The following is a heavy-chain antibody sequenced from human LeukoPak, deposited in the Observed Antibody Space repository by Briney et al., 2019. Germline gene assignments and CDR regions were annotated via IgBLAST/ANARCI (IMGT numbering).Heavy chain of an antibody. J-gene: IGHJ3*02. Sequence: ASVKVSFTASGYTFTGYYIPWVRQAPGQGLEWMGWINPNSGGTNYAQKFQGRVTMTRDTSISTAYMELSRLRSDDTAVYYCASWGGLDAFYIWGQGTMVTVSS. CDR3: ASWGGLDAFYI. D-gene: IGHD5-12*01. CDR2: INPNSGGT. CDR1: GYTFTGYY. V-gene: IGHV1-2*02.